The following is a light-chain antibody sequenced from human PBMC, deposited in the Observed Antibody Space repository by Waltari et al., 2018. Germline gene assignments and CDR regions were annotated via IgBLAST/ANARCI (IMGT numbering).Light chain of an antibody. CDR3: QQSHSSPLT. V-gene: IGKV1-39*01. Sequence: DVQMTQSPSSLSASIGDRVTITCRASLSVIGYLNWYQQTPGKAPKFLIYATSTLQSGVPSRFSGSGSGTDYTLTISSLQPEDFATYYCQQSHSSPLTFGGGTNVEIK. CDR2: ATS. J-gene: IGKJ4*01. CDR1: LSVIGY.